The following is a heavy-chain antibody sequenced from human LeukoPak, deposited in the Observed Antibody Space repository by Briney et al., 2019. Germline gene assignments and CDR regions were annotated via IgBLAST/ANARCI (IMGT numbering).Heavy chain of an antibody. CDR2: ISSNGGST. D-gene: IGHD3-22*01. Sequence: GGSLRLSCAASGFTFSSYVMHWVRQAPGKGLEYVSGISSNGGSTYYANSVKGRFTITRDNSNNTLHLQMGSLRAEDMAVYCCARDVTNYYDSSGLAKPQFDYWGEGALVTVSS. V-gene: IGHV3-64*01. J-gene: IGHJ4*02. CDR1: GFTFSSYV. CDR3: ARDVTNYYDSSGLAKPQFDY.